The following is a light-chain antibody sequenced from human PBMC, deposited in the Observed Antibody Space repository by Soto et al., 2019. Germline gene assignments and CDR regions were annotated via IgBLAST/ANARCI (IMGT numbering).Light chain of an antibody. CDR1: SSDVGTYNY. CDR3: CSYAGGPRYF. V-gene: IGLV2-11*01. Sequence: QSALTQPRSVSGSLGQSVTISCTGTSSDVGTYNYVSWYQQHPGKAPKVMIYDVSERPSGVPDRFSGSKSGNTASLTISGLQAEDEADYYCCSYAGGPRYFLGNGTKVTVL. CDR2: DVS. J-gene: IGLJ1*01.